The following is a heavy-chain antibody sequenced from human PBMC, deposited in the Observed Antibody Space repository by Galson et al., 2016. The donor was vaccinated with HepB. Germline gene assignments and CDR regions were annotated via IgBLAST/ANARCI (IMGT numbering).Heavy chain of an antibody. CDR1: GGSFSGYY. CDR3: ALSPRVGAFDY. V-gene: IGHV4-34*01. J-gene: IGHJ4*02. Sequence: SETLSLTCAVYGGSFSGYYCSWIRQPPGKGLEWIGEINHSGSTNYNPSLKSRVTISIDTSKNQFSLKLSSVTAADTAVHYCALSPRVGAFDYWGQGTLVTVSS. D-gene: IGHD1-26*01. CDR2: INHSGST.